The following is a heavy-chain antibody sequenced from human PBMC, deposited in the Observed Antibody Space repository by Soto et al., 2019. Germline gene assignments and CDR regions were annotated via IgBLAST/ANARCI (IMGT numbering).Heavy chain of an antibody. V-gene: IGHV3-30*03. J-gene: IGHJ4*02. CDR3: ATSLSGSCKE. D-gene: IGHD1-26*01. Sequence: QVQLVESGGGVVQPGTSLRLSCAASGFTFSSSGIHWVRQAPGKGLDWVAVISHDGSHQYYADSVKGRFTISRDNSKNTLYLQMNSLRGEYTAVYYCATSLSGSCKEWGQGTLDTVSS. CDR2: ISHDGSHQ. CDR1: GFTFSSSG.